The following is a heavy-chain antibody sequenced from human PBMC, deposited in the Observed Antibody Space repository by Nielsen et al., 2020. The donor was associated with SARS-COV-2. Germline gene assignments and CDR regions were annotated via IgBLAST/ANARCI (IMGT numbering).Heavy chain of an antibody. CDR1: GSSFTSYW. CDR3: ARLHEYCSSTSCYVYGMDV. Sequence: AGSMQFCRMGSGSSFTSYWIGWVRQMPGKGLEWMGIIYPGDSDTRYSPSFQGQVTISADKSISTAYLQWSSLKASDTAMYYCARLHEYCSSTSCYVYGMDVWGQGTTVTVSS. D-gene: IGHD2-2*01. J-gene: IGHJ6*02. CDR2: IYPGDSDT. V-gene: IGHV5-51*01.